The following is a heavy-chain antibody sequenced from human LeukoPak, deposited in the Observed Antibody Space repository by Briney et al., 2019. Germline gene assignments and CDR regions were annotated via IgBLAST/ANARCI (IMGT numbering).Heavy chain of an antibody. CDR2: MNPNSGNT. V-gene: IGHV1-8*03. D-gene: IGHD3-9*01. CDR3: ARGPSYYDILTGANWFDP. J-gene: IGHJ5*02. CDR1: RGTFSTYA. Sequence: ASVKVSCKASRGTFSTYAINWVRQATGQGLEWMGWMNPNSGNTGYAQKFQGRVTITRNTSISTAYMELSSLRSEDTAVYYCARGPSYYDILTGANWFDPWGQGTLVTVSS.